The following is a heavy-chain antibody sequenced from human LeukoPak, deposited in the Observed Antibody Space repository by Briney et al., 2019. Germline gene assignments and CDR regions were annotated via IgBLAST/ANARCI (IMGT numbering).Heavy chain of an antibody. Sequence: GGSLRLSCAASGFTFSSYGMHWVRQAPGKGLEWVAVISYDGSNKYYADPVKGRFTISRDNSKNTLYLQMNSLRAEDTAVYYCASEDYSSSWYGSYYYGMDVWGKGTTVTVSS. V-gene: IGHV3-30*03. CDR2: ISYDGSNK. CDR1: GFTFSSYG. CDR3: ASEDYSSSWYGSYYYGMDV. J-gene: IGHJ6*04. D-gene: IGHD6-13*01.